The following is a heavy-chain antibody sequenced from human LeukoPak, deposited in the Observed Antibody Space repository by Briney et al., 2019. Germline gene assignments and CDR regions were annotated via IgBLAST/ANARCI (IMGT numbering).Heavy chain of an antibody. J-gene: IGHJ4*02. CDR3: ANTMYSSAWSPFDH. CDR1: TFTFSSYG. Sequence: GGSLRLSCVASTFTFSSYGMHWVRQAPGKGLEWVAFIQYDGSKRYYADSVKGRFTISRDNSKNTLYLQMNNLRPEDTALYYCANTMYSSAWSPFDHWGRGTLVTVSS. V-gene: IGHV3-30*02. CDR2: IQYDGSKR. D-gene: IGHD6-19*01.